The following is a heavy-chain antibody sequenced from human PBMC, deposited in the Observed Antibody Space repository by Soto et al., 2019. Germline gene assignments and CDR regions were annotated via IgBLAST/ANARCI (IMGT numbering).Heavy chain of an antibody. CDR1: GGFFSGDY. CDR2: INHSGST. Sequence: SETLCLTCAVYGGFFSGDYWSWIRQPPGKGLEWIGEINHSGSTNYNPSLKSRVTISVDTSKNQFSLKLSSVTAADTAVYYCARTARITIFGAGVVNNYDGMDVWGQGTTVT. CDR3: ARTARITIFGAGVVNNYDGMDV. D-gene: IGHD3-3*01. V-gene: IGHV4-34*01. J-gene: IGHJ6*02.